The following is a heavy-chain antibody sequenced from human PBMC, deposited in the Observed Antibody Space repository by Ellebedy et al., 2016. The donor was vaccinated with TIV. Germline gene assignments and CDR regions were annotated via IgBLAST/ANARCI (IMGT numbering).Heavy chain of an antibody. V-gene: IGHV1-69*13. J-gene: IGHJ4*02. CDR3: TRGTYYAGSGFKFYFGY. Sequence: AASVKVSCKASGGTLTSYVVNWVRQAPGQRLEWMGGLIPLSGTTMYAENLEGRVTFTADESTQTGFMELRGLRHENTAVYYCTRGTYYAGSGFKFYFGYWGQGTPVTVSS. CDR1: GGTLTSYV. D-gene: IGHD3-10*01. CDR2: LIPLSGTT.